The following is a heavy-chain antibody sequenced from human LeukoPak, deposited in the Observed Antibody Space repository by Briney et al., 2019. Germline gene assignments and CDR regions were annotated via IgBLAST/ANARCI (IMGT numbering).Heavy chain of an antibody. V-gene: IGHV4-34*01. Sequence: NPSETLSLTCAVYGGSFSGYYWSWIRQPPGKGLEWIGEINHSGSTNYNPSLKSRVTISVDTSKNQFSLKLSSVTAADTAVYYCARAGIAVAGRRRWFDPWGQGTLVTVSS. D-gene: IGHD6-19*01. CDR1: GGSFSGYY. CDR2: INHSGST. J-gene: IGHJ5*02. CDR3: ARAGIAVAGRRRWFDP.